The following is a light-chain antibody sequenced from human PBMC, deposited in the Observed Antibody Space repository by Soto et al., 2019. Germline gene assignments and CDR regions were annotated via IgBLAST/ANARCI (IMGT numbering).Light chain of an antibody. CDR3: SSYAGSNDYV. CDR1: ISDVGGYNY. V-gene: IGLV2-8*01. J-gene: IGLJ1*01. CDR2: EVS. Sequence: LTQPPSSSGSPGQSVTISCTGTISDVGGYNYVSWYQQHPGKAPKLMIYEVSKRPSGVPDRFSGSKSGNTASLTVSGLQAEDEADYYCSSYAGSNDYVFETGTKV.